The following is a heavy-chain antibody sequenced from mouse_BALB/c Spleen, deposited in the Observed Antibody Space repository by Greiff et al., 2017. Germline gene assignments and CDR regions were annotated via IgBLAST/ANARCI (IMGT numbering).Heavy chain of an antibody. CDR3: ARSGGKKAMDY. J-gene: IGHJ4*01. CDR2: IGPENGTT. V-gene: IGHV14-1*02. CDR1: GFNIKDYY. D-gene: IGHD2-1*01. Sequence: VQLQQSGAELVRPGALVKLSCTASGFNIKDYYMHWVKQRPEQGLEWIGWIGPENGTTIYDPKFQGQASITADTSSNTAYLHISNLTSEATAVCYCARSGGKKAMDYWGQGTSVTVSS.